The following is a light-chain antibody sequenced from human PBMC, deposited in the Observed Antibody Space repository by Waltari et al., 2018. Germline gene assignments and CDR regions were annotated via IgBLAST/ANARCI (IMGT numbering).Light chain of an antibody. V-gene: IGKV3-15*01. J-gene: IGKJ2*01. CDR1: QSVGTN. CDR3: QQYDDWPPFT. CDR2: GAS. Sequence: EIVMTQSPATLSVSPGERATVSCRARQSVGTNLAWYQQKPGQAPRLLSYGASARATGIPARFSGSGSGTDFTLAISSLQSEDFAVYYCQQYDDWPPFTFGQGTKLEIK.